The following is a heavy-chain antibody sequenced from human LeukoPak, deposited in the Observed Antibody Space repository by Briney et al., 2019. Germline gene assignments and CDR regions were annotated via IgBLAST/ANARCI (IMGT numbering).Heavy chain of an antibody. D-gene: IGHD2-2*01. V-gene: IGHV4-31*03. Sequence: PSETLSLTCTVSGGSISSGGYYWSWIRQHPGKDLEWIGYIYYSGSTYYNPSLKSRVTISVDTSKNQFSLKLSSVTAADTAVYYCARAVVPAAWLDYWGQGTLVTVSS. CDR3: ARAVVPAAWLDY. CDR2: IYYSGST. J-gene: IGHJ4*02. CDR1: GGSISSGGYY.